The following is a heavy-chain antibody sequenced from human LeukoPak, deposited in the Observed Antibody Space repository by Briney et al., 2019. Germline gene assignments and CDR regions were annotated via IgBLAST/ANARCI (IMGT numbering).Heavy chain of an antibody. V-gene: IGHV1-69*15. Sequence: SVKVSCKTSGGAFSDFAIYWMRQAPGHGLEWMGRITPTFGTTNYAQKFEDRVTISLDGPTNTAYMEMGSLRSEDTAVYYCARASQTFGTKYNVFDVWGQGTMIIVSS. D-gene: IGHD3-16*01. CDR2: ITPTFGTT. J-gene: IGHJ3*01. CDR1: GGAFSDFA. CDR3: ARASQTFGTKYNVFDV.